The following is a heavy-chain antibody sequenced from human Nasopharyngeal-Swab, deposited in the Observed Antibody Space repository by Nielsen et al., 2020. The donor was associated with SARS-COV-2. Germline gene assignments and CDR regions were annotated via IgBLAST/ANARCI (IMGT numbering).Heavy chain of an antibody. CDR1: GLSFSGFW. V-gene: IGHV3-7*01. CDR3: ARDRGYYAFDY. D-gene: IGHD5-12*01. Sequence: GGSLRLSCAASGLSFSGFWMYWVRQAPGKGLEWVASINKDGSEKYYGDSVRGRFTTSRDNAENSLSLQMNSLRGEDTAVYYCARDRGYYAFDYWGQGTLVTVSS. CDR2: INKDGSEK. J-gene: IGHJ4*02.